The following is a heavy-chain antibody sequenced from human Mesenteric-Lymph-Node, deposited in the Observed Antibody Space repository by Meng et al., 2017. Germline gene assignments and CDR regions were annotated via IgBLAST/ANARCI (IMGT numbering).Heavy chain of an antibody. Sequence: ESLKISCTVSGGSISNYYWSWIRQPPGKGLEWIGYIYYSGSTNYNPSLKSRVTISVDTSKNQSSLKLSSVTAADTAVYYCARMGRGAAAGVDYWGRGTLVTVSS. D-gene: IGHD6-13*01. CDR3: ARMGRGAAAGVDY. CDR1: GGSISNYY. CDR2: IYYSGST. J-gene: IGHJ4*02. V-gene: IGHV4-59*01.